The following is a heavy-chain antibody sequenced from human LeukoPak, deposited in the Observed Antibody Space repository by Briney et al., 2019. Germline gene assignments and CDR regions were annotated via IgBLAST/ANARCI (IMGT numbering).Heavy chain of an antibody. V-gene: IGHV3-7*01. D-gene: IGHD2-15*01. J-gene: IGHJ4*02. Sequence: GGSLRLSCAASGFTFRNYWMGWVRQAPGKGLEWVAYTKPDGTAEYYADSVRGRFTTSRDNANNFLYLQMNSLRGEDTAVYYCARDGGLHTNFDYWGQGTLVTVSS. CDR1: GFTFRNYW. CDR2: TKPDGTAE. CDR3: ARDGGLHTNFDY.